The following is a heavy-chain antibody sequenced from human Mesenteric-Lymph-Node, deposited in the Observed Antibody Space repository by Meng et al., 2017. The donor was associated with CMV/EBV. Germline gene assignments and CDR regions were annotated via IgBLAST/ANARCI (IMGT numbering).Heavy chain of an antibody. V-gene: IGHV1-18*01. Sequence: CKASGYTFTTYGISWVRQAPGQGLEWMGWINIYTGNTDYAQNLQGRVTMTADTSSSTAYLELRSLRSDDTAVYYCARSIAAAGRDIDYWGQGTLVTVSS. J-gene: IGHJ4*02. CDR1: GYTFTTYG. D-gene: IGHD6-13*01. CDR3: ARSIAAAGRDIDY. CDR2: INIYTGNT.